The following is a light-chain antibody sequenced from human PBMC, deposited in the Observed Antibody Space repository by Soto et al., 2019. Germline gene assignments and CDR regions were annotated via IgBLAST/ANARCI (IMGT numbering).Light chain of an antibody. CDR3: QQYYRQAT. V-gene: IGKV1-5*03. CDR1: QSITNW. CDR2: RAS. J-gene: IGKJ1*01. Sequence: DIQMTQSPSTLSASVGDRVTITCRASQSITNWLAWYQQKPGKAPKPLIYRASSLESGVPSRFSGSGGGTDFTITISSLQPDDFATYYCQQYYRQATFGQGTKVEIK.